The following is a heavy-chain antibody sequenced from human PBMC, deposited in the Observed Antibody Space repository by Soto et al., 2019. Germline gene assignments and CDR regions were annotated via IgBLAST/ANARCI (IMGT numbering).Heavy chain of an antibody. CDR2: INPHNGNT. D-gene: IGHD2-15*01. J-gene: IGHJ4*01. CDR3: ARGYCSGGICPIDY. V-gene: IGHV1-18*01. CDR1: GYIFTTNG. Sequence: ASVKGSCKASGYIFTTNGISWLRQVPGQGLEWMGWINPHNGNTVYAQKFLGRGTMTTDTSTSTAYMELGSLRSDDTAVYYCARGYCSGGICPIDYWG.